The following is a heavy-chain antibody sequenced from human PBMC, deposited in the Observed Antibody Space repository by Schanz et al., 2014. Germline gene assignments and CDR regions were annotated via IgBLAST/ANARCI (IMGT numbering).Heavy chain of an antibody. D-gene: IGHD6-13*01. CDR1: GYTFTSHG. Sequence: QVQLVQSGAEVKKPGSSVKVSCKASGYTFTSHGISWVRQAPGQGLEWMGWITAYNGDTNYALKLQGRVTMTTDTSTGTAYMEVSSLRSEDTAVYYCARSGSSNWYFFDYWGQGTLVTVSS. CDR3: ARSGSSNWYFFDY. V-gene: IGHV1-18*01. J-gene: IGHJ4*02. CDR2: ITAYNGDT.